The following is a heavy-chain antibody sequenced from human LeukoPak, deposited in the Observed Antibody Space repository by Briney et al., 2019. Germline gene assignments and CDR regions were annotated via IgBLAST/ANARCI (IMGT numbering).Heavy chain of an antibody. Sequence: ASVKVSCKASGYTFTGYYMHWVRQAPGQGLEWMGWINPNSGGTNYAQKFQGWVTMTRDTSISTAYMELSRLRSDDTAVYYCARDRGTHYDILTGYHDAFDIWGQGTMVTVSS. V-gene: IGHV1-2*04. CDR3: ARDRGTHYDILTGYHDAFDI. D-gene: IGHD3-9*01. CDR1: GYTFTGYY. J-gene: IGHJ3*02. CDR2: INPNSGGT.